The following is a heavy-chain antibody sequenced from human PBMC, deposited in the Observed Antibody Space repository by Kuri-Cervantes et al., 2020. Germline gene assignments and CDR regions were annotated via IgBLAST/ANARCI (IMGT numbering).Heavy chain of an antibody. CDR1: GYSISSGYY. V-gene: IGHV4-38-2*01. Sequence: GSLRLSCAVSGYSISSGYYWGWIRQPPGKGLEWIGSIYHSGSTYYNPSLKSRVTISVDTSKNQFSLKLSSVTAADTAVYYCARGTTSHDSVDAFDIWGQGTMVTVSS. CDR2: IYHSGST. D-gene: IGHD3-3*01. J-gene: IGHJ3*02. CDR3: ARGTTSHDSVDAFDI.